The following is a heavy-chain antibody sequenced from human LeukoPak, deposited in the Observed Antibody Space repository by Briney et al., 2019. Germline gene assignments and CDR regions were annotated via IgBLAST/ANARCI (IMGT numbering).Heavy chain of an antibody. CDR1: GDSVSRNSVA. V-gene: IGHV6-1*01. CDR3: ARDHDYGDYGTYEDY. J-gene: IGHJ4*02. D-gene: IGHD4-17*01. CDR2: TYYRSKWYN. Sequence: SQTLSLTCAISGDSVSRNSVALNWITQSPSRGLEWVGRTYYRSKWYNDSAVSVKSRITIKPDTSKNQFSLQLNSVTPEDTAVYYCARDHDYGDYGTYEDYWGQGTLVTVSS.